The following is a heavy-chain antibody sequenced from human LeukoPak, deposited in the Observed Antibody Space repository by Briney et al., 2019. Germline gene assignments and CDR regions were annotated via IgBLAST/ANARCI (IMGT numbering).Heavy chain of an antibody. CDR1: GFTFNSYA. Sequence: GGSLRLSCAASGFTFNSYAMGWVRQAPGKGLEWVSTISSSSGDTYYADSVKGRLTVSRDNSKNTLYLQMNGLRAEDTAVYYCARVAWPDAFDIWGQGTMVTVS. CDR2: ISSSSGDT. J-gene: IGHJ3*02. D-gene: IGHD5-24*01. CDR3: ARVAWPDAFDI. V-gene: IGHV3-23*01.